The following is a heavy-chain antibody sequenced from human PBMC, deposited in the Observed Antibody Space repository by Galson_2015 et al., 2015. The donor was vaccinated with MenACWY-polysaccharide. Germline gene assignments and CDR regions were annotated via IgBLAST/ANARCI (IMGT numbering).Heavy chain of an antibody. CDR1: GYTFTSFD. CDR3: ARAVGDLDY. J-gene: IGHJ4*01. CDR2: MNPNSHNT. V-gene: IGHV1-8*01. D-gene: IGHD2-21*02. Sequence: SVKVSCKASGYTFTSFDINWVRQAPGQGLEWMGWMNPNSHNTGSAQKFQGRVTMTSDTSINTAYMELTSLRSDDTAVYYCARAVGDLDYWGQEPWSPSPQ.